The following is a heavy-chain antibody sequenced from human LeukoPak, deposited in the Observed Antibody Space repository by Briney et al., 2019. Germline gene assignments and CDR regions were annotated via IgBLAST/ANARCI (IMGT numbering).Heavy chain of an antibody. CDR2: INPISGGT. D-gene: IGHD3-22*01. J-gene: IGHJ4*02. CDR1: GYTFTAYY. V-gene: IGHV1-2*02. Sequence: GASVKVSCKASGYTFTAYYMHWVRQAPGQGLEWMGWINPISGGTKYAQNFQGRVTMTRDTSISTAYMELSSLTSDDTAVYFCARARDTSSYYSVGYWGQGTLVTVSS. CDR3: ARARDTSSYYSVGY.